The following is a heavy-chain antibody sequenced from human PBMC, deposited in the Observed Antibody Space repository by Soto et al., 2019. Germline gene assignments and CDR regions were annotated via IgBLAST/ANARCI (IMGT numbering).Heavy chain of an antibody. V-gene: IGHV3-23*01. CDR3: AKDGGVSSWKYCSGGSCYYYSSDG. D-gene: IGHD2-15*01. CDR2: ISGSGGTT. CDR1: GFTFSSYA. Sequence: GGSLRLSCAASGFTFSSYAMSWVRQAPGRGLEWVSAISGSGGTTYYADSVKGRFSISRDNSKNTVYLQMSSLRAEDTAVYYCAKDGGVSSWKYCSGGSCYYYSSDGWGKGTTVTLAS. J-gene: IGHJ6*03.